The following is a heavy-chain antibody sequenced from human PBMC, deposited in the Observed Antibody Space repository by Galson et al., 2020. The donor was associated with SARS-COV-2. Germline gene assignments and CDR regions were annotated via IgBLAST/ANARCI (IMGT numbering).Heavy chain of an antibody. Sequence: SETLSLTCTVSGGSISSGSYYWSWIRQPAGKGLEWIGRIYTSGSTNYNPSLKSRVTISVDTSKNQFSLKLSSVTAADTAVYYCASQGGPYDSSGNTVDYWGQGTLVTVSS. CDR3: ASQGGPYDSSGNTVDY. J-gene: IGHJ4*02. CDR1: GGSISSGSYY. CDR2: IYTSGST. V-gene: IGHV4-61*02. D-gene: IGHD3-22*01.